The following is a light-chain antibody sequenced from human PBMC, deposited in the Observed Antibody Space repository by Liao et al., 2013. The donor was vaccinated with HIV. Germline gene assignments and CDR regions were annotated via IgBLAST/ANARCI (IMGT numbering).Light chain of an antibody. Sequence: SYELTQPPSVSVSPGQTASIICSGDKLGDKYVSWYQQKSGQSPVLVIYQDTMRPSGIPGRFSGSSSGNTGTLTISGTQPMDEGDYYCQVWDRGPALFGGGTKLTVL. CDR3: QVWDRGPAL. J-gene: IGLJ2*01. CDR1: KLGDKY. V-gene: IGLV3-1*01. CDR2: QDT.